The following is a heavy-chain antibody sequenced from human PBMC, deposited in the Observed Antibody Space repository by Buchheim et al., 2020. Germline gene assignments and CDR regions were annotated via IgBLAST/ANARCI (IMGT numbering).Heavy chain of an antibody. V-gene: IGHV3-30-3*02. CDR1: GFTFSGYA. CDR3: AKNYGDYAADY. J-gene: IGHJ4*02. Sequence: QVQLVESGGGMVQPGGSLRLSCAASGFTFSGYAFFWVRQAPGKGLEWLAFISHDGRDTYYPDSVKGRFTISRDNSRNTLYLQMRSLTLEDTAIYYCAKNYGDYAADYWGQGTL. CDR2: ISHDGRDT. D-gene: IGHD4-17*01.